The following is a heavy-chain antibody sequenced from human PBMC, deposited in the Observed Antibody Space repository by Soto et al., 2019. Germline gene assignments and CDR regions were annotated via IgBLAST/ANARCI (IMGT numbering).Heavy chain of an antibody. CDR2: ISWNSGSI. J-gene: IGHJ2*01. CDR3: AKGGDGYCTNGLCQPYWYFDL. CDR1: GFTFDDYA. D-gene: IGHD2-8*01. V-gene: IGHV3-9*01. Sequence: EVQLVESGGGLVQPGRSLRLSCAASGFTFDDYAMHWVRQAPGKGLEWVSGISWNSGSIGYADSVKGRFTISRDNAKNSLYLQMNSLRAENTALYYCAKGGDGYCTNGLCQPYWYFDLWGRGTLVTVSS.